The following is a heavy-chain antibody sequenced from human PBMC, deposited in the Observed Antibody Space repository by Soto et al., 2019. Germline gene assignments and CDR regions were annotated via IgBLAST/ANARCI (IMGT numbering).Heavy chain of an antibody. CDR3: ANNGDQTPYYYYYGMDV. V-gene: IGHV3-30-3*01. D-gene: IGHD4-17*01. J-gene: IGHJ6*02. CDR1: GFTFSSYA. CDR2: ISYDGSNK. Sequence: PGGSLRLSCAASGFTFSSYAMHWVRQAPGKGLEWVAVISYDGSNKYYADSVKGRFTISRDNSKNTLYLQMNSLRAEDTAVYYCANNGDQTPYYYYYGMDVWGQGTTVTVSS.